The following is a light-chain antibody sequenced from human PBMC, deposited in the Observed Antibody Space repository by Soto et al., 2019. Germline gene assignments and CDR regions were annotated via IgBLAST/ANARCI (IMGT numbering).Light chain of an antibody. V-gene: IGKV1-33*01. CDR3: HQYDNLALT. Sequence: DIQMTQSPYSLSASVGDRGTITCQASQDISNYLNWYQQKPGKAPKLLIYDASNLETGVPSRFSGSGSGTDFTFTISNLQPEDIATYYCHQYDNLALTFGGGTKVEIK. CDR1: QDISNY. J-gene: IGKJ4*01. CDR2: DAS.